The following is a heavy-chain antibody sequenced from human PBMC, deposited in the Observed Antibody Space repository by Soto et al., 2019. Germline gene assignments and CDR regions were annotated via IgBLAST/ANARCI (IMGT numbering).Heavy chain of an antibody. CDR2: IIPIFGTA. CDR3: ARGGVTYYYYGMDV. Sequence: ASVKVSCKASGGSFSSYAISWVRQAPGQGLEWMGGIIPIFGTANYAQKFQGRVTITADESTSTAYMELSSLRSEDTAVYYCARGGVTYYYYGMDVWGQGTTVTVSS. CDR1: GGSFSSYA. J-gene: IGHJ6*02. V-gene: IGHV1-69*13. D-gene: IGHD2-21*02.